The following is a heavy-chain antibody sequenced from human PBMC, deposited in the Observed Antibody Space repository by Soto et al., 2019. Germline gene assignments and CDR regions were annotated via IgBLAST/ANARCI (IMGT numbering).Heavy chain of an antibody. V-gene: IGHV4-30-4*01. Sequence: ASETLSLTCTVSGGSISSGDYYWSWIRQPPGKGLEWIGYIYYSGSTYYNPSLKSRVTISVDTSKNQFSLKLSSVTAADTAVYYCARDAADYDSSGYYLDAFDIWGQGTMVTVSS. CDR1: GGSISSGDYY. CDR2: IYYSGST. CDR3: ARDAADYDSSGYYLDAFDI. D-gene: IGHD3-22*01. J-gene: IGHJ3*02.